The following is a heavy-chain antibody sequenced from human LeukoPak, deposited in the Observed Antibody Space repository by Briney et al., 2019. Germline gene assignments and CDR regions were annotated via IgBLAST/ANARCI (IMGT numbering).Heavy chain of an antibody. CDR2: IYSGGST. V-gene: IGHV3-53*01. CDR3: ARESRGSYPYYYNGMDV. CDR1: GFTFSSYA. Sequence: PGGSLRLSCAASGFTFSSYAMHWVRQAPGKGLEWVSVIYSGGSTYYADSVKGRFTISRDNSKNTLYLQMNSLRAEDTAMYYCARESRGSYPYYYNGMDVWGQGTTVTVSS. D-gene: IGHD1-26*01. J-gene: IGHJ6*02.